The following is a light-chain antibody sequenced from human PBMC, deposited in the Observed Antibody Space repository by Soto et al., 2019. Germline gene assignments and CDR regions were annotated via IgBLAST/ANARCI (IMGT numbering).Light chain of an antibody. V-gene: IGKV3-20*01. Sequence: EIVLTQSPATPSVSPGERATLSCRSSQSLSSNLAWYQQKPGQAPRLLIYGASSRATGIPDRFSGSGSGTDFTLTISRLEPEDFAVYYCQQYGSSPWTFGQGTKVDIK. CDR2: GAS. CDR1: QSLSSN. J-gene: IGKJ1*01. CDR3: QQYGSSPWT.